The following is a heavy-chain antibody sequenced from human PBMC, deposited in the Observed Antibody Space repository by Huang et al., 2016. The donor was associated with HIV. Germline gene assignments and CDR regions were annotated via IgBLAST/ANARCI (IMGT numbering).Heavy chain of an antibody. D-gene: IGHD4-17*01. CDR2: MNPNTGNT. CDR1: GYTFTNYD. CDR3: ARSAYGDLDY. V-gene: IGHV1-8*02. J-gene: IGHJ4*02. Sequence: QVHLVQSGAEVKKPGASVKVSCKASGYTFTNYDINWLRQAPGRGLDGMGWMNPNTGNTGFAQSFQGRVTMTRKTSITTAYMELTSLTSEDTAVYYCARSAYGDLDYWGLGTLVIVSS.